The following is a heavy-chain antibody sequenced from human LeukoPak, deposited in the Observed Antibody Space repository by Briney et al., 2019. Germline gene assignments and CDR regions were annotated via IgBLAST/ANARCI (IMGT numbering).Heavy chain of an antibody. Sequence: GGSLRLSCVASGFTFSSYWMNWVRQAPGKGLEWVANIKEDGSEKYYVDSVKGRFTISRDNSKNTLYLQMNSLRVEDTAVYYCAKAGGPGWTYYYYYMDVWGKGTTVTVSS. J-gene: IGHJ6*03. D-gene: IGHD3/OR15-3a*01. CDR3: AKAGGPGWTYYYYYMDV. CDR1: GFTFSSYW. V-gene: IGHV3-7*01. CDR2: IKEDGSEK.